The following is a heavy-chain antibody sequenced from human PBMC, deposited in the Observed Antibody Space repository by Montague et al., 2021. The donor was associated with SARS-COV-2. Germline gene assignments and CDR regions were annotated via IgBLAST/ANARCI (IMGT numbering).Heavy chain of an antibody. V-gene: IGHV4-4*07. CDR2: IHSSGGT. CDR3: ARDYYDSTGLNWFDP. CDR1: GVSISSYY. Sequence: SETLSLTCTVSGVSISSYYWTWIRQPPGKGLERIGRIHSSGGTNYNPSLKSRLTMSVDSSANQFSLKLTSVTAADTAVYYCARDYYDSTGLNWFDPWGQGLLVTVSS. J-gene: IGHJ5*02. D-gene: IGHD3-22*01.